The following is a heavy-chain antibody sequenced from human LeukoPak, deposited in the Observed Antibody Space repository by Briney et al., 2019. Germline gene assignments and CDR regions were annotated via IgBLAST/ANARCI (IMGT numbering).Heavy chain of an antibody. CDR1: GGSISSGGYY. CDR2: IYYSGST. J-gene: IGHJ6*02. Sequence: PSETLSLTCTVSGGSISSGGYYWSWIRQHPGKGLEWIGYIYYSGSTYYNPSLKSRVTMSVDTSKNQFSLKLSSVTAADTAVYYCARESPSSAPDVWGQGTTVTVSS. V-gene: IGHV4-31*03. D-gene: IGHD2-2*01. CDR3: ARESPSSAPDV.